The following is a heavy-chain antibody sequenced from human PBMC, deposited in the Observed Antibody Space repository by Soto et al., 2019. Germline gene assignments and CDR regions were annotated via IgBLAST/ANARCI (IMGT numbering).Heavy chain of an antibody. Sequence: EVQLVESGGGLVKPGGSLRLSCAASGFTFSSYSMNWVRQAPGKGLEWVSSISSSSSYIYYADSVKGRFTISRDNAKNSLYLQMNSLRAEDTAVYYCARAGGYYYDSSGYYSDYWGQGTLVTVSS. CDR1: GFTFSSYS. D-gene: IGHD3-22*01. CDR2: ISSSSSYI. V-gene: IGHV3-21*01. J-gene: IGHJ4*02. CDR3: ARAGGYYYDSSGYYSDY.